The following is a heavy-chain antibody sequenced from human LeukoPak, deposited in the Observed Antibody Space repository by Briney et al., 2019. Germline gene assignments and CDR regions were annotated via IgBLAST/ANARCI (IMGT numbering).Heavy chain of an antibody. CDR2: ISGYNGNT. V-gene: IGHV1-18*01. CDR1: GYTFTIYG. D-gene: IGHD1-26*01. CDR3: ARDPGSFYDY. Sequence: GASVKVSCKASGYTFTIYGISWVRQAPGQGLDWMGWISGYNGNTNHAQKFQGRVTMTTDTSTTTAYMELRSLRSDDTAVYYCARDPGSFYDYWGQGTQVTVSS. J-gene: IGHJ4*02.